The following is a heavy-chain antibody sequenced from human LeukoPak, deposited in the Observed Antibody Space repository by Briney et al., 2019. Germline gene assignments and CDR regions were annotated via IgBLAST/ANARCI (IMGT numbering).Heavy chain of an antibody. CDR2: IYPGDSDT. D-gene: IGHD1-1*01. CDR3: ARRGTTGTLYNWFDP. J-gene: IGHJ5*02. Sequence: GESLKISCKGSGYSFTTYWIGWVRQMPGKGLEWMRIIYPGDSDTRYSPSFQGQVTISADKSISTAYLQWSSLKASDPAIYYCARRGTTGTLYNWFDPWGQGTLVTVSS. V-gene: IGHV5-51*01. CDR1: GYSFTTYW.